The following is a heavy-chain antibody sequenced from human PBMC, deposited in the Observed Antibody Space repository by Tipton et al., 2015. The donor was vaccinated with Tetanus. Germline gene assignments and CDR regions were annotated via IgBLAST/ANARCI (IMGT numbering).Heavy chain of an antibody. CDR2: IYYSGST. CDR1: GGSISSSSYY. J-gene: IGHJ4*02. Sequence: TLSLTCTVSGGSISSSSYYWGWIRQPPGKGLEWIGSIYYSGSTYYTPSLKSRVTISVDTSKNQFSLKLRSATAADTAVYYCASLKVVVVDWGQGTLVTVSS. CDR3: ASLKVVVVD. V-gene: IGHV4-39*01. D-gene: IGHD2-15*01.